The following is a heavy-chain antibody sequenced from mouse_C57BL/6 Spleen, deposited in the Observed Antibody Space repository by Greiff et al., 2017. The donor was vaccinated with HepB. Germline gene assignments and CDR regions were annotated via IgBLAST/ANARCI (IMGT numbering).Heavy chain of an antibody. D-gene: IGHD4-1*01. CDR2: ISSGGSYT. Sequence: DVMLVESGGDLVKPGGSLKLSCAASGFTFSSYGMSWVRQTPDKRLEWVATISSGGSYTYYPDSVKGRFTISRDNAKNTLYLQMSSLKSEDTAMYYCARRVTGTGYFDVWGTGTTVTVSS. J-gene: IGHJ1*03. CDR1: GFTFSSYG. CDR3: ARRVTGTGYFDV. V-gene: IGHV5-6*02.